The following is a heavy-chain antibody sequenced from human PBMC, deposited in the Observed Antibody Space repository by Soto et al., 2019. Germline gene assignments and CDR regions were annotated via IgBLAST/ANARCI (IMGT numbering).Heavy chain of an antibody. CDR1: GFTFATYP. CDR2: ITAGADAT. CDR3: ARDSRRFDF. J-gene: IGHJ4*02. V-gene: IGHV3-23*01. Sequence: GGSLRLSCAASGFTFATYPMSWVRQAPGKGLEWVSVITAGADATFYADSVQGRFTISRDDSKNTLYLQMNSLRAEDTAIYYCARDSRRFDFWGQETLVTVSS.